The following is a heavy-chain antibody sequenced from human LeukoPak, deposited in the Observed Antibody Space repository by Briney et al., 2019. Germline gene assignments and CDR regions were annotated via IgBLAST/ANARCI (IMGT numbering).Heavy chain of an antibody. D-gene: IGHD6-19*01. CDR3: ARTVADY. V-gene: IGHV4-38-2*02. CDR1: GYTINSDYY. J-gene: IGHJ4*02. CDR2: IFHSGIT. Sequence: SETLSLTCTVSGYTINSDYYWGWIRQPPGKGLEWIGSIFHSGITYYNPSLKSRLTLSMDTSRNQFSLNLTSVTAADTAVYYCARTVADYWGQGTLVTVSS.